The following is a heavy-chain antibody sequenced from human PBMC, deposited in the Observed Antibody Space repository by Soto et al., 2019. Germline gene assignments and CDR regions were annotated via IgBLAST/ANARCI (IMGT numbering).Heavy chain of an antibody. Sequence: QVQLVQSGSEVQKPGASVKVSCKASGYTFTSYGISWGRQATGQGLEWMGWISAYNGNTNYAQKLQGRVTMTTDTSTSTAYMELRSLRSDDTAVYYCARYWNYGSGSRSWGMDVWGQGSTVTVSS. D-gene: IGHD3-10*01. V-gene: IGHV1-18*04. CDR2: ISAYNGNT. J-gene: IGHJ6*02. CDR3: ARYWNYGSGSRSWGMDV. CDR1: GYTFTSYG.